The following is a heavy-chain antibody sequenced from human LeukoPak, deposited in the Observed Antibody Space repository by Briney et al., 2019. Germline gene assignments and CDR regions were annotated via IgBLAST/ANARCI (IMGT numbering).Heavy chain of an antibody. CDR1: GYTFTNYG. Sequence: GASVKVSCKASGYTFTNYGISWVRQAPGQGLEWMGWISAYNGNTDYAPRIQGRITMTTDTSTSTAYMELRSLRSDDTAVYYCARDVNVGATALGVPGPGAGAFDIWGQGTMVTVSS. CDR2: ISAYNGNT. V-gene: IGHV1-18*01. CDR3: ARDVNVGATALGVPGPGAGAFDI. J-gene: IGHJ3*02. D-gene: IGHD1-26*01.